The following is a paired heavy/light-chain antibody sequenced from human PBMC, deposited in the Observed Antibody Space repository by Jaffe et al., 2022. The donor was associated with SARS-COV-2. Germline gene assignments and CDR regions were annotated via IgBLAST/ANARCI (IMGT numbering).Light chain of an antibody. V-gene: IGLV1-44*01. CDR3: AAWDDSLNGQV. CDR1: SSNIGSNT. CDR2: SNN. J-gene: IGLJ3*02. Sequence: QSVLTQPPSASGTPGQRVTISCSGSSSNIGSNTVNWYQQLPGTAPKLLIYSNNQRPSGVPDRFSGSKSGTSASLAISGLQSEDEADYYCAAWDDSLNGQVFGGGTKLTVL.
Heavy chain of an antibody. CDR2: ISSSGSTI. Sequence: QVQLVESGGGLVKPGGSLRLSCAASGFTFSDYYMSWIRQAPGKGLEWVSYISSSGSTIYYADSVKGRFTISRDNAKNSLYLQMNSLRAEDTAVYYCARDAPGGSWPSDGMDVWGQGTTVTVSS. V-gene: IGHV3-11*01. D-gene: IGHD6-13*01. CDR1: GFTFSDYY. CDR3: ARDAPGGSWPSDGMDV. J-gene: IGHJ6*02.